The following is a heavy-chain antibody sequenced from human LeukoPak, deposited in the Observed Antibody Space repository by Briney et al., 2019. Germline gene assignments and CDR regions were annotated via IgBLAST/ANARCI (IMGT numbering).Heavy chain of an antibody. CDR2: ISFDGSTK. J-gene: IGHJ4*02. D-gene: IGHD6-13*01. CDR1: GFTFGNCG. V-gene: IGHV3-30*18. Sequence: GGSLRLSCAASGFTFGNCGMHWVRQTPGKGLEWVAIISFDGSTKYYADSVKGRFTISRDNSKNTLFLQMNSLRTEDTAVYYCAKRPTIAAAGGGFYFDSWGQGTLVTVSS. CDR3: AKRPTIAAAGGGFYFDS.